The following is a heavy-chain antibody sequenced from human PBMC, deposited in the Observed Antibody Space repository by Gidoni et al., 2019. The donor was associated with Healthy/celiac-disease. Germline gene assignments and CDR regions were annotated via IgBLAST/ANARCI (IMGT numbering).Heavy chain of an antibody. CDR1: GFTFDDYA. CDR3: AKDIGHDELGASIDY. CDR2: ISGDGGST. V-gene: IGHV3-43*02. J-gene: IGHJ4*02. D-gene: IGHD1-26*01. Sequence: EVQLVESGGGVVQPGGSLRLSCAASGFTFDDYAMHWVRQAPGKGLEWVSLISGDGGSTYYADSVKGRFTISRDNSKNSLYLQMNSLRTEDTALYYCAKDIGHDELGASIDYWGQGTLVTVSS.